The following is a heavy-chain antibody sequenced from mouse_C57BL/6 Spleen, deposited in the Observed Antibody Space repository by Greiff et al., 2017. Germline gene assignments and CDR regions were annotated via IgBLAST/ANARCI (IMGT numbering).Heavy chain of an antibody. J-gene: IGHJ2*01. Sequence: QVQLQQSDAELVKPGASVKISCKVSGYTFTDHTIHWMKQRPEQGLEWIGYIYPRDGSTKYNEKFKGKATLTADKSSSTAYMQLNSLTSEDSAVYFCAEAIYDGYYVTFYFDYWGQGTTLTVSS. D-gene: IGHD2-3*01. CDR3: AEAIYDGYYVTFYFDY. V-gene: IGHV1-78*01. CDR1: GYTFTDHT. CDR2: IYPRDGST.